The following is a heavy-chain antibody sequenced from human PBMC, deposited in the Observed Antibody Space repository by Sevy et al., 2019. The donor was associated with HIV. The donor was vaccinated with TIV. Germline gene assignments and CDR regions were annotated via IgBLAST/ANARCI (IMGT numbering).Heavy chain of an antibody. CDR2: IYSSGST. Sequence: SETLSLTCSVSGGSISSYYWNWIRQPPGKGLERIGYIYSSGSTNYNPSLKSRVTISVDMSKNQFPLKLSSVTAADTAVYYCARSHLAFCGGDCFSPYYFDSWGQGTLVTVSS. J-gene: IGHJ4*02. D-gene: IGHD2-21*01. CDR1: GGSISSYY. CDR3: ARSHLAFCGGDCFSPYYFDS. V-gene: IGHV4-59*01.